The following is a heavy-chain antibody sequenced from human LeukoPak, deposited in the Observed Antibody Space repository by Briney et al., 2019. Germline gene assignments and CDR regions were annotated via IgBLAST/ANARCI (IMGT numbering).Heavy chain of an antibody. D-gene: IGHD2-2*01. Sequence: GASVKVSCKASGYTFTSYGISWVRQAPGQGLEWMGWISPYNGTTNYAQKLQGRVTMTTDTSTSTAYMELRSLRSDDTAVYYCARAAIVVVPAALDPSSYYYYGMDVWGQGTTVTVSS. J-gene: IGHJ6*02. CDR3: ARAAIVVVPAALDPSSYYYYGMDV. CDR1: GYTFTSYG. V-gene: IGHV1-18*01. CDR2: ISPYNGTT.